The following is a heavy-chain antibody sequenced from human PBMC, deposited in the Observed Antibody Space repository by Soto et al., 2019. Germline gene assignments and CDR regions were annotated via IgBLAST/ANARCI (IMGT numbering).Heavy chain of an antibody. CDR2: IDPSDSYI. Sequence: GESLKISCKTSGYTFSGHWISWVRQVPGKGLQWMGNIDPSDSYINYNPAFRGHVTFSVDKSNSTAYLHWRSLGPSDTAIYYCARHGAAIWLGYWGQGTLVTVSS. CDR3: ARHGAAIWLGY. CDR1: GYTFSGHW. D-gene: IGHD6-19*01. J-gene: IGHJ4*02. V-gene: IGHV5-10-1*01.